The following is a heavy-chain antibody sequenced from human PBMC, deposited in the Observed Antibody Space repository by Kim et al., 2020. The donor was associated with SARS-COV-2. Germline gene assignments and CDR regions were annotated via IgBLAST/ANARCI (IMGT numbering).Heavy chain of an antibody. CDR3: ARPRYSS. D-gene: IGHD2-15*01. V-gene: IGHV3-7*01. Sequence: GGSLRLSCAASGFTFSSFWMTWVRQAPGKGLEWVANINEDGSQKYYIDSVKGRFTISRDNAKNSVYLQMNSLRAEDTAVYYCARPRYSSWGQGNLVTVSS. J-gene: IGHJ4*02. CDR2: INEDGSQK. CDR1: GFTFSSFW.